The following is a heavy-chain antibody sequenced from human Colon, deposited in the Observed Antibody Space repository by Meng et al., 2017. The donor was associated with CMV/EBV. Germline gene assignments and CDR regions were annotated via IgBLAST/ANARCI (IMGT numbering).Heavy chain of an antibody. CDR1: GFTLSNYA. J-gene: IGHJ4*02. CDR2: ISASGGDM. D-gene: IGHD2-15*01. Sequence: GGSLRLSCAASGFTLSNYAMRWVRQALGKGLEWVSSISASGGDMFYADSVRGRFTISRDNSKNTVFLQMNGLRADDTAVYYCAKGVSGPLYYFDYWGQGMLVTVSS. CDR3: AKGVSGPLYYFDY. V-gene: IGHV3-23*01.